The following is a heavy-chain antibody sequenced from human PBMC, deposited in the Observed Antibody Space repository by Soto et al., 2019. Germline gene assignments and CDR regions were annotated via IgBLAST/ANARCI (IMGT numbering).Heavy chain of an antibody. CDR2: ISGSGGST. J-gene: IGHJ4*02. CDR3: AKEFARNTAAAGTDY. CDR1: GFTFSSYA. V-gene: IGHV3-23*01. Sequence: GSLRLSCAASGFTFSSYAMSWVLQAPEKGLEWVSAISGSGGSTYYADSVKGRFTISRDNSKNTLYLQMNSLRAEDTAVYYCAKEFARNTAAAGTDYWGQGTLVTVSS. D-gene: IGHD6-13*01.